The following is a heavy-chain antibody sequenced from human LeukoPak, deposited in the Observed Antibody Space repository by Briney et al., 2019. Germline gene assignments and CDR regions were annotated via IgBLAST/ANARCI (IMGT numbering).Heavy chain of an antibody. Sequence: GGSLRLSCAVSGFTFSSYSMNWVRQAPGKGLEWVSSISSSSSYIYYADSVKGRFTISRDNAKNSLYLQMNSLRAEDTAVYYCARVDYDSSGYYYNYYYYYMDVWGKGTTVTVSS. D-gene: IGHD3-22*01. CDR2: ISSSSSYI. CDR1: GFTFSSYS. V-gene: IGHV3-21*01. CDR3: ARVDYDSSGYYYNYYYYYMDV. J-gene: IGHJ6*03.